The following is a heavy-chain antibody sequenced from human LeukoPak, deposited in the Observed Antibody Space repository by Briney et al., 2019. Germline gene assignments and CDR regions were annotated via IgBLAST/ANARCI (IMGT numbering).Heavy chain of an antibody. CDR3: AKDRGSRAFMDV. V-gene: IGHV3-30*18. Sequence: GGSLRLSCAASGFTFSSYGMHWVRQAPGKGLEWVAVISYDGSNKYYADSVKGRFTISRDNSKNTLYLQMNSLRAEGTAVYYCAKDRGSRAFMDVWGQGTTVTVSS. CDR1: GFTFSSYG. CDR2: ISYDGSNK. J-gene: IGHJ6*02. D-gene: IGHD6-13*01.